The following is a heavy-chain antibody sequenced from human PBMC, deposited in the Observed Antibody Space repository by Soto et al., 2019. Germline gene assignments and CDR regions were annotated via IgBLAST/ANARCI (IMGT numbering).Heavy chain of an antibody. CDR1: GITFSSYL. J-gene: IGHJ6*02. Sequence: EAQLLESGGRLVQPGGSLRLSCAASGITFSSYLMRWVRQAPGKGLEWVSSIGPSGSDTYYADSVKGRFTISRDNSRNTLSLQMNSLRVEDTAVYYCAKRYHGSGGDYGMDVWGQGTTVTVSS. V-gene: IGHV3-23*01. CDR3: AKRYHGSGGDYGMDV. D-gene: IGHD3-10*01. CDR2: IGPSGSDT.